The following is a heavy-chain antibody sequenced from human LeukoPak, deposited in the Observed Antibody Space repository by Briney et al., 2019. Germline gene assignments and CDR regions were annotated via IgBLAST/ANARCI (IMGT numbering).Heavy chain of an antibody. D-gene: IGHD2-2*02. CDR1: GFTVSSRF. J-gene: IGHJ5*02. V-gene: IGHV3-66*01. CDR2: IQSGGST. CDR3: ARGLSDNTQPFEP. Sequence: GGPLRLSCAASGFTVSSRFMSWVRQAPGKGLEWVSLIQSGGSTFYTDSVKGRFTISRDSSKNILYLQMNSLRAEDTAVYYCARGLSDNTQPFEPWGQGTLVTVSS.